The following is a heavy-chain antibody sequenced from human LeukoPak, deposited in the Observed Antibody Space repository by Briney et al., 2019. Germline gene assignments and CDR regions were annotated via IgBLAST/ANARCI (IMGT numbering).Heavy chain of an antibody. CDR3: ARGPGGYSYGYYFDY. CDR2: FYYSGST. D-gene: IGHD5-18*01. Sequence: SETLSLTCTVSGDSISSYYWSWIRQPPGKGLEWIGFFYYSGSTNYNPSLKSRVTISVDTSKNHFSLKLSSVTAADTAVYYCARGPGGYSYGYYFDYWGQGTLVTVSS. CDR1: GDSISSYY. J-gene: IGHJ4*02. V-gene: IGHV4-59*01.